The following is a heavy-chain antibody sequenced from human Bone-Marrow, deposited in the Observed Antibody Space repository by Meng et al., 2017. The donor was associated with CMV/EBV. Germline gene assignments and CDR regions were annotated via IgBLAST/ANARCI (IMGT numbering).Heavy chain of an antibody. CDR3: ARERFGGDCYSCHGMDV. J-gene: IGHJ6*02. CDR2: FSGGLDTT. Sequence: GESLKISCAASGFTFNNYAMSWVRQAPGKGLEWVSTFSGGLDTTYYADSVRGRFTISRDNAKNSLYLQMNSLRAEDTAVYYCARERFGGDCYSCHGMDVWGQGTTVTVSS. V-gene: IGHV3-23*01. D-gene: IGHD2-21*01. CDR1: GFTFNNYA.